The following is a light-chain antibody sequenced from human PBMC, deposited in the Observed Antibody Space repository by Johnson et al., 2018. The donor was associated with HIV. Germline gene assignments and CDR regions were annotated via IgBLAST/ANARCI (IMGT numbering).Light chain of an antibody. J-gene: IGLJ1*01. CDR2: AKN. CDR1: RSNIGNIY. CDR3: GTWDSSLSAYV. Sequence: QSVLTQPPSVSAAPGQKVTISCSGSRSNIGNIYLSCYQNLQGPPPKPPIFAKNTHPQGIPNRLSGPKSGTQAPRGITGLQTGDGADYYCGTWDSSLSAYVFGTGTKVTVL. V-gene: IGLV1-51*01.